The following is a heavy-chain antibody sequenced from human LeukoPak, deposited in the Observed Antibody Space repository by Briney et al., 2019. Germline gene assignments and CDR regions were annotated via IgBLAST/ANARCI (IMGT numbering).Heavy chain of an antibody. CDR3: ARVWLSSGSYWYFDF. CDR1: GGSISSYY. V-gene: IGHV4-4*07. CDR2: IYSSGNT. J-gene: IGHJ2*01. Sequence: SETLSLTCTVSGGSISSYYWSWIRQPAGKGLEYIGRIYSSGNTNYNPSLKSRVTMSVDTSKNQFSLLLHSVTAADTAVYYCARVWLSSGSYWYFDFWGRGTLVIVSS. D-gene: IGHD3-22*01.